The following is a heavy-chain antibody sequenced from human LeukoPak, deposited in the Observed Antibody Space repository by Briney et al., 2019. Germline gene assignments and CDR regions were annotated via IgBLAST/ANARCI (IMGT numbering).Heavy chain of an antibody. CDR3: ARQPSWFGELFPKYYYCHGMDV. CDR1: GGSISSYY. CDR2: ICYSGST. V-gene: IGHV4-59*08. Sequence: PSETLSLTCTVSGGSISSYYWSWIRQPPGKGLEWIGYICYSGSTNYNPSLKSRVTISVDTSKNQFSLKLSSVTAADTAVYYCARQPSWFGELFPKYYYCHGMDVWGQGTTVTVSS. J-gene: IGHJ6*02. D-gene: IGHD3-10*01.